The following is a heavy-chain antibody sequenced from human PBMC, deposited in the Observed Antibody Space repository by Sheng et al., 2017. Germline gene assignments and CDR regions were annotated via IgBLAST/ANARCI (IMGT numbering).Heavy chain of an antibody. CDR3: AQTGDYCSSLSCPGLDP. V-gene: IGHV1-2*07. CDR2: IDPSSGVT. Sequence: DLEQSGAEVKKPGASVKVSCKASGYTFSGYYINWVRQAPGQGLEWMGWIDPSSGVTIYAHTFRGRVTMTRDTSITTAYMELSGLRSDDTAVYYCAQTGDYCSSLSCPGLDPWGQGTLVTVSS. CDR1: GYTFSGYY. J-gene: IGHJ5*02. D-gene: IGHD2-2*01.